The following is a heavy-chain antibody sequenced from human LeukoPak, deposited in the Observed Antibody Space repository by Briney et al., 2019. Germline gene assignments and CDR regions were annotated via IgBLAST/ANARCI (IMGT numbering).Heavy chain of an antibody. D-gene: IGHD3-22*01. V-gene: IGHV4-30-4*01. J-gene: IGHJ4*02. CDR2: IYYSGST. Sequence: SETLSLTCAVSGGSISSSSYYWSWIRQPPGKGLEWIGYIYYSGSTYYNPSLKSRVTISVDTSKNQFSLKLSSVTAADTAVYYCAREVRNYYDSSGYYSPYYFDYWGQGTLVTVSS. CDR3: AREVRNYYDSSGYYSPYYFDY. CDR1: GGSISSSSYY.